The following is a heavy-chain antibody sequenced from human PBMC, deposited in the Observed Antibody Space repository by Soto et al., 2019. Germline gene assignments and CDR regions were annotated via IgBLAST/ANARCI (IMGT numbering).Heavy chain of an antibody. V-gene: IGHV3-11*01. CDR1: GFTFSGYY. CDR2: IGKSGSDT. J-gene: IGHJ4*02. CDR3: AREIANRVPYGPADD. Sequence: PGGSLRLSCAASGFTFSGYYMTWFRQAPGKGLEWVSFIGKSGSDTFYADSVKGRFTVFRDNANNLLFLQMNSLRAEDTAMYYCAREIANRVPYGPADDWGQGTPVTVSS. D-gene: IGHD3-10*01.